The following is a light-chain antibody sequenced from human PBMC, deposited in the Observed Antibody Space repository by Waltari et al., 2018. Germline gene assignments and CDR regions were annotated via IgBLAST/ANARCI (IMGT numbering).Light chain of an antibody. CDR1: QSVSSN. CDR3: QQYKNWPPSPWT. CDR2: GAS. Sequence: EIVMTQSPATLSVSPGERATLPCRASQSVSSNLAWYQQKPGQAPMLLMYGASTRATGIPARFSGSGSGTEFTLTISSLQSEDFAVYYCQQYKNWPPSPWTFGQGTKVEIK. J-gene: IGKJ1*01. V-gene: IGKV3-15*01.